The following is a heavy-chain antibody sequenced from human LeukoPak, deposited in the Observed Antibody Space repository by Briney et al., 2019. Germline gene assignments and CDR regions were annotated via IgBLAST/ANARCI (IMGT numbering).Heavy chain of an antibody. Sequence: SETLSLTCTVSGGSISSYYWSWIRQAPGKGLEWIGRIYTSGSTNYNPSLKSRVTMSVDTSKNQFSLKLSSVTAADTAVYYCARGSSSWYQPGDWFDPWGQGTLVTVSS. CDR3: ARGSSSWYQPGDWFDP. D-gene: IGHD6-13*01. V-gene: IGHV4-4*07. CDR2: IYTSGST. CDR1: GGSISSYY. J-gene: IGHJ5*02.